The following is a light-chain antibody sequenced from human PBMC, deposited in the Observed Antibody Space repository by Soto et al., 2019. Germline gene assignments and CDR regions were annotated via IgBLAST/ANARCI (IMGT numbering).Light chain of an antibody. Sequence: QSVLTQPPSASGTPGQRVTISCSGGSSNIGSNYAYWYRQFPGTAPKLVIYANSQRPSGVPDRFSGSKSGTSASLAISGLRSEDEADYYCATWDDSLRGVLFGGGTKVTVL. CDR2: ANS. V-gene: IGLV1-47*01. CDR3: ATWDDSLRGVL. J-gene: IGLJ2*01. CDR1: SSNIGSNY.